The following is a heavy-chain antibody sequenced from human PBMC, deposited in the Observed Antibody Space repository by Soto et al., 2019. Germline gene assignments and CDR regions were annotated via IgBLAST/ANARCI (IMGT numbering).Heavy chain of an antibody. J-gene: IGHJ5*02. CDR1: GFTFSSYW. CDR3: ARDSSCGDDCYPYNWFDP. Sequence: GGSLRLSCAASGFTFSSYWMHWVRQAPGKGLVWVSRIDSDGSSTSDADSVKGRFTISRDNAKNTLYLQMNSLRVEDTAVYYCARDSSCGDDCYPYNWFDPWGQGTLVTVSS. V-gene: IGHV3-74*01. CDR2: IDSDGSST. D-gene: IGHD2-21*02.